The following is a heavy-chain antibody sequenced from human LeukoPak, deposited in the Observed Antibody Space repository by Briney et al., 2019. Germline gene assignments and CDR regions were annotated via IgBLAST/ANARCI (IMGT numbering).Heavy chain of an antibody. CDR2: IYYSGST. V-gene: IGHV4-39*01. CDR1: GGSISSSSYY. CDR3: ARGTSGYSYSYRYYYYYYMDV. J-gene: IGHJ6*03. D-gene: IGHD5-18*01. Sequence: SETLSLTCAVSGGSISSSSYYWGWIRQPPGKGLEWIGSIYYSGSTYYNPSLKSRVTISVDTSKNQFSLKLSSVTAADTAVYHCARGTSGYSYSYRYYYYYYMDVWGKGTTVTVSS.